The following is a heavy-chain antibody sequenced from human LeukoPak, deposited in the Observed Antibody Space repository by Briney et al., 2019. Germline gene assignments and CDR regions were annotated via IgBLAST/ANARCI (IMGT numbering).Heavy chain of an antibody. Sequence: ASVKVSCKASGYTFTSYDINWVRQATGHGLEWLGWMNPSSGNTGYAQKFQGRVTMTRNTSISTAYMELSNLRSEDTAVYYCARILPAGYSYGYGFDYWGQGTLVTVSS. CDR2: MNPSSGNT. V-gene: IGHV1-8*01. J-gene: IGHJ4*02. CDR1: GYTFTSYD. D-gene: IGHD5-18*01. CDR3: ARILPAGYSYGYGFDY.